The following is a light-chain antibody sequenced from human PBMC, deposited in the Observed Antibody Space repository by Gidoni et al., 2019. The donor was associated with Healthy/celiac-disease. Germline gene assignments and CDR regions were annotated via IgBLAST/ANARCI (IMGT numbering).Light chain of an antibody. J-gene: IGKJ1*01. V-gene: IGKV1-39*01. CDR3: QQSYSLWT. Sequence: DIQMTQSPSSLSASVGDRVTITCRASQSISSYLNWYQQKPGKAPKLLIYAASSLQSGVPSRFSGSGSGTEFTLNISSLQPEDFATYYCQQSYSLWTFGQGTKVEIK. CDR1: QSISSY. CDR2: AAS.